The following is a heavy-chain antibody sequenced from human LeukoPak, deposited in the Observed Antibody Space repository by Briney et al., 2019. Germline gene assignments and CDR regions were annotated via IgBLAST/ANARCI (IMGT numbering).Heavy chain of an antibody. CDR3: AKHDFGDYVLDY. Sequence: PGGSLRLSCAVSGFTFDDYAMHWVRQAPGKGLEWVAFTRYDGSNKYYADSVKGRFTISRDNSMNTLYLQMNSLRAEDTAVYYCAKHDFGDYVLDYWGQGTLVTVSS. CDR1: GFTFDDYA. V-gene: IGHV3-30*02. CDR2: TRYDGSNK. J-gene: IGHJ4*02. D-gene: IGHD4-17*01.